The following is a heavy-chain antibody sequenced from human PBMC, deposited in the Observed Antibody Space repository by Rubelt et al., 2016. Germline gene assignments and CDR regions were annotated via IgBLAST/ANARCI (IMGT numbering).Heavy chain of an antibody. J-gene: IGHJ4*02. D-gene: IGHD5-18*01. CDR1: GYTFTSYF. V-gene: IGHV1-46*03. Sequence: QVQLVQSGAEVKKAGASVKVSCKASGYTFTSYFINWVRQAPGQGLAWMGRFNPSGGGASYAQKFQGRVTMTKVTSTGTVYMEMSSLRPEYTAVYYCARDLYTYGYFDYWGQGTLVTVSS. CDR3: ARDLYTYGYFDY. CDR2: FNPSGGGA.